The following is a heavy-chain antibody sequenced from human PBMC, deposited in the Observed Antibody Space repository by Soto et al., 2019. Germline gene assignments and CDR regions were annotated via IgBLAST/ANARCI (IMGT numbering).Heavy chain of an antibody. V-gene: IGHV1-69*13. CDR3: ARGPPADYVWGSYRPWDY. Sequence: GASVKVSCKASGGTFSSYAISWVRQAPGQGLEWMGGIIPIFGTANYAQKFQGRVTITADESTSTAYMELSSLRSEDTAVYYCARGPPADYVWGSYRPWDYWGQGTLVTVSS. D-gene: IGHD3-16*02. J-gene: IGHJ4*02. CDR2: IIPIFGTA. CDR1: GGTFSSYA.